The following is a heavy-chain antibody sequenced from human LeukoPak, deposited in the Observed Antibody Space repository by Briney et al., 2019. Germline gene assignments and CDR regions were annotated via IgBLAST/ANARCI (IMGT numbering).Heavy chain of an antibody. CDR1: GYTFTSYD. CDR3: AKAGIVATMNADWFDP. Sequence: ASVKVSCKASGYTFTSYDINWVRQATGQGLEWMGWMNPNSGNTGYAQKFKSRVTMTRDTSISTAYMELSSLRSDDTAVYYCAKAGIVATMNADWFDPWGQGTLVTVPS. V-gene: IGHV1-8*01. D-gene: IGHD5-12*01. J-gene: IGHJ5*02. CDR2: MNPNSGNT.